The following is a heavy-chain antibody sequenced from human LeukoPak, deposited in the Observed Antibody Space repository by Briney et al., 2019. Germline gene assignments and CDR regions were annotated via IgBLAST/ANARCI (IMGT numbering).Heavy chain of an antibody. CDR2: ISGSGGST. D-gene: IGHD2-15*01. CDR3: ATGDCSGGSCYFSPFVY. CDR1: GFTFTNYW. J-gene: IGHJ4*02. Sequence: PGGSLRLSCAASGFTFTNYWMSWVRQAPGKGLDWVSAISGSGGSTYYADSVKGRFTISRDNSKNTLYLQMNSLRAEDTAVYFCATGDCSGGSCYFSPFVYWGQGTLVTASS. V-gene: IGHV3-23*01.